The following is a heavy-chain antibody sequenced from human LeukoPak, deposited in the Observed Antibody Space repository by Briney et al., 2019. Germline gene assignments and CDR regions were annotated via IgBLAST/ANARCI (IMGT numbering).Heavy chain of an antibody. Sequence: GGSLRLSCAASGFTFNNFGMHWVRQAPGEGLEWVAYISTGSSTTYYADSVTGRFTISRDNARNSLYLQMNSLRAEDTAVYYCARAATGHTYRYYYWGQGTLVTVSS. CDR3: ARAATGHTYRYYY. CDR2: ISTGSSTT. CDR1: GFTFNNFG. V-gene: IGHV3-48*04. J-gene: IGHJ4*02. D-gene: IGHD3-16*02.